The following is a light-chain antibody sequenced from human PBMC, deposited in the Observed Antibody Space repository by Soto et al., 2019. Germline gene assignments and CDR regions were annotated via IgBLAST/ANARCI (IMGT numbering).Light chain of an antibody. CDR1: SSDVGGYNY. Sequence: QSALTQPPSASGSPGQSVTISCTGTSSDVGGYNYVSWYQQHPGKAPKLMIYEVSKLPSGVPDRFSGSKSGNTASLTVSGLQAGEEAYYYCPCYAGSNSVVFGGGTKLTVL. V-gene: IGLV2-8*01. CDR2: EVS. J-gene: IGLJ2*01. CDR3: PCYAGSNSVV.